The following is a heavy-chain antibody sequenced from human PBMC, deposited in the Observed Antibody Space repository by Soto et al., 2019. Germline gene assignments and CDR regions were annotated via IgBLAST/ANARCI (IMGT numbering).Heavy chain of an antibody. V-gene: IGHV1-69*01. CDR1: GGTFSSYA. CDR2: IIPIFGTA. D-gene: IGHD2-21*02. Sequence: QVQLVQSGAEVKKPGSSVKVSCKASGGTFSSYAISWVRQAPGQGLEWMGGIIPIFGTANYAQKFQGRVTITADESTSTAYMELSSLRSEDTAVYYCARDLWGVYCGGDCYSRSWYFDLWGRGTLVTVSS. J-gene: IGHJ2*01. CDR3: ARDLWGVYCGGDCYSRSWYFDL.